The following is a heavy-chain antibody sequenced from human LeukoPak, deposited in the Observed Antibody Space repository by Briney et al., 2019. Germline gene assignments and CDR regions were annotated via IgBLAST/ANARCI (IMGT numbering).Heavy chain of an antibody. Sequence: PGGSLRLSCVASGFTFSSYSMNWVRQAPGKGLEWVSSISSSSSYIYYADSVKGRFTISRDNAKNSLYLQMNSLRAEDTALYYCAKGGYYDLDAFDIWGQGTMVTVSS. V-gene: IGHV3-21*04. J-gene: IGHJ3*02. CDR3: AKGGYYDLDAFDI. CDR2: ISSSSSYI. D-gene: IGHD1-26*01. CDR1: GFTFSSYS.